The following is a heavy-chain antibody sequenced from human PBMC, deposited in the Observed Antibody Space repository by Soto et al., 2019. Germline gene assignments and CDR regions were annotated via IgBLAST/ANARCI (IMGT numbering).Heavy chain of an antibody. V-gene: IGHV3-7*05. CDR1: GFTFGNYW. CDR2: IKPDGSEK. J-gene: IGHJ4*02. Sequence: PGGSLRLSCAASGFTFGNYWLTWVRQAPGKGLEWVANIKPDGSEKYYVDSVKGRFTISRDNAKNSLYLQMNSLRAEDTAVYYCARNYYYNTSGWVYGVQGTLVTVSS. D-gene: IGHD3-22*01. CDR3: ARNYYYNTSGWVY.